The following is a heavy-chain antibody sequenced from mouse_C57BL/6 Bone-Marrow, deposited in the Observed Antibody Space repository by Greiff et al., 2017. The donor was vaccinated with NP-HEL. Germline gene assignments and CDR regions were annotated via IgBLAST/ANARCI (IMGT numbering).Heavy chain of an antibody. CDR2: ISYDGSN. V-gene: IGHV3-6*01. Sequence: EVKLMESGPGLVKPSQSLSLTCSVTGYSITSGYYWNWIRQFPGNKLEWMGYISYDGSNNYNPSLKNRISITRDTSKNQFFLKLNSVTTEDTATYYCARRGTTVVYFDYWGQGTTLTVSS. J-gene: IGHJ2*01. D-gene: IGHD1-1*01. CDR3: ARRGTTVVYFDY. CDR1: GYSITSGYY.